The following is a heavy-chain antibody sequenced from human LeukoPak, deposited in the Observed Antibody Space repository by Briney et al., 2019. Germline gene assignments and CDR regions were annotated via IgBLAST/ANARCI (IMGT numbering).Heavy chain of an antibody. D-gene: IGHD5-18*01. CDR2: IYTSGST. V-gene: IGHV4-4*07. CDR1: GGSISSYY. J-gene: IGHJ4*02. CDR3: ASHGPYPYSYGYGVDY. Sequence: SETLSLTCTVSGGSISSYYWSWIRQPAGKGLEWIGRIYTSGSTNYNPSLKSRVTISVDTSKNQFSLKLSSVTAADTAVYYCASHGPYPYSYGYGVDYWGQGTLVTVSS.